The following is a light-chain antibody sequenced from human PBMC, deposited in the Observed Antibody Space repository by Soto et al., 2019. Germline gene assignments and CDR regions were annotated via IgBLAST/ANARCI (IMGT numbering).Light chain of an antibody. J-gene: IGKJ3*01. CDR3: QQYGSSPFT. V-gene: IGKV3-20*01. CDR2: GAS. CDR1: QSVSSNY. Sequence: EIVLTQSPGTLSLSPGERATLSCRASQSVSSNYLTWYQQKPGQAPRLLIHGASSRATGIPDRFSGSGSGTGFTLTISRREPEDCAVYYCQQYGSSPFTFGPGTKVDIK.